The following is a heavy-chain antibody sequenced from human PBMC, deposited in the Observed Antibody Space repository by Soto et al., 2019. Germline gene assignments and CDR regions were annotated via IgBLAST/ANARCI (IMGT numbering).Heavy chain of an antibody. J-gene: IGHJ4*02. Sequence: QVQLVQSGAEVKKPESSVKVSCKAPGGTFSTYAISWVRQAPGQGLEWMGGIIPMFGTANYRQRFQDRGTITADQSTNTVYRELSSLRSEDTAVYFCASGIQLWLRRINNGYSGWGQGTLVTVSS. CDR3: ASGIQLWLRRINNGYSG. CDR1: GGTFSTYA. V-gene: IGHV1-69*12. D-gene: IGHD5-18*01. CDR2: IIPMFGTA.